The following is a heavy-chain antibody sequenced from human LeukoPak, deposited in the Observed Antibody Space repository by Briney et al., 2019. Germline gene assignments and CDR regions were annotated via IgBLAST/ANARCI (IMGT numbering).Heavy chain of an antibody. CDR2: IYTGGNT. J-gene: IGHJ6*02. CDR1: GFTISNYY. V-gene: IGHV3-53*04. Sequence: GGSLRLSCAASGFTISNYYMSWVRQAPGKGLEWVSVIYTGGNTYYTDAVKGRFTISRHNSKNTLYLQMNSLRAEDTAVYYCARDCQYCSSTSCPCGMDVWGQGTTVTVSS. D-gene: IGHD2-2*01. CDR3: ARDCQYCSSTSCPCGMDV.